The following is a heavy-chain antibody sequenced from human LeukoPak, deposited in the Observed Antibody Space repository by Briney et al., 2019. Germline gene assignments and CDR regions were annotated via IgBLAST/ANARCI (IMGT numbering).Heavy chain of an antibody. J-gene: IGHJ4*02. V-gene: IGHV1-69*04. CDR2: IIPILGIA. CDR1: GGTFSSYA. Sequence: GASVKVSCKASGGTFSSYAICWVRQAPGQGLEWMGRIIPILGIANYAQKFQGRVTITADKSTSTAYMELSSLRSEDTAVYYCARAPLEMATIFDYWGQGTLVTVSS. D-gene: IGHD5-24*01. CDR3: ARAPLEMATIFDY.